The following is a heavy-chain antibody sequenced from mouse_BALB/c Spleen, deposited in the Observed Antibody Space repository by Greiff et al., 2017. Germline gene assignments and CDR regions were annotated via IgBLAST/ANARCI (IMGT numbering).Heavy chain of an antibody. V-gene: IGHV1-69*02. CDR1: GYTFTSYW. CDR2: INPSDSYT. J-gene: IGHJ2*01. Sequence: QVQLQQPGAELVRPGASVKLSCKASGYTFTSYWINWVKQRPGQGLEWIGNINPSDSYTNYNQKFKDKATLTVDKSSSTAYMQLSSPTSEDSAVYYCTGGNSYYFDYWGQGTTLTVSS. CDR3: TGGNSYYFDY. D-gene: IGHD2-1*01.